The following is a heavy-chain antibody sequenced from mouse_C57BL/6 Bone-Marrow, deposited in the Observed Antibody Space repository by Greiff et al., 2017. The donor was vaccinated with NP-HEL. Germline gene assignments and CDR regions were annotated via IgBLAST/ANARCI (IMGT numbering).Heavy chain of an antibody. CDR3: ARSPITTVVARFDY. CDR1: GYTFTSYW. D-gene: IGHD1-1*01. Sequence: QVQLQQPGAELVKPGASVKLSCKASGYTFTSYWMHWVKQRPGRGLEWLGRIDPNSGGTKYNEKFKSKATLTVDKPSSTAYMQLSSLTSEDSAVYYCARSPITTVVARFDYWGQGTTLTVSS. CDR2: IDPNSGGT. V-gene: IGHV1-72*01. J-gene: IGHJ2*01.